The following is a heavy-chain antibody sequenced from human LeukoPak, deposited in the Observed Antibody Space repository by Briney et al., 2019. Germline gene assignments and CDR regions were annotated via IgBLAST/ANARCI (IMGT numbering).Heavy chain of an antibody. J-gene: IGHJ3*02. CDR3: ARDYYYDSSGYYYDAFDI. CDR1: GFTFSSYS. CDR2: ISSSSSTI. V-gene: IGHV3-48*02. D-gene: IGHD3-22*01. Sequence: GGSLRLSCAASGFTFSSYSMNWVRQAPGKGLEWVSHISSSSSTIYYADSVKGRFTISRDNAKNSLYLQMNSLRDEDTAVYYCARDYYYDSSGYYYDAFDIWGQGTMVTVSS.